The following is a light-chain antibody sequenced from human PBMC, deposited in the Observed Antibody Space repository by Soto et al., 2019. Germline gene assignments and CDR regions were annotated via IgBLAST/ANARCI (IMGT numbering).Light chain of an antibody. CDR3: CPSTGTTTLV. CDR2: EVS. Sequence: HSALTQPASVSGSPGQSITISCTGTTSDIGTYNYVSWYQQHAGKAPKLIIYEVSHRPSGVSTRFSGYKSGSTASLTISGLQAEDEAHYYCCPSTGTTTLVFATGTKVTV. J-gene: IGLJ1*01. V-gene: IGLV2-14*01. CDR1: TSDIGTYNY.